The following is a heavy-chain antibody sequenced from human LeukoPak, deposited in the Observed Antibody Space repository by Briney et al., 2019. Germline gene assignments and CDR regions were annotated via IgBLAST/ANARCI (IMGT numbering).Heavy chain of an antibody. V-gene: IGHV4-39*02. CDR2: IYYSGNT. CDR1: GGSISSSSYY. Sequence: SETLSLTCAVSGGSISSSSYYWGWIRQPPGKGLEWIGNIYYSGNTYYNPSLKSRVTKSVDTSKNQFSLKLSSVTAADTAVYYCARDYLGAGTVGATSGYWGQGTLVTVSS. J-gene: IGHJ4*02. D-gene: IGHD1-26*01. CDR3: ARDYLGAGTVGATSGY.